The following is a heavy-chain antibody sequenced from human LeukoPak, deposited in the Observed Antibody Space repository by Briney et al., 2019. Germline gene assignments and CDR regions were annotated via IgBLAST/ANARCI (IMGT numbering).Heavy chain of an antibody. CDR2: ISSSGSTI. V-gene: IGHV3-11*04. J-gene: IGHJ4*02. D-gene: IGHD6-19*01. CDR1: GFTFSDYY. Sequence: GGPLRLSCAASGFTFSDYYMSWIRQAPGKGLEWVSYISSSGSTIFYADSVKGPFTVSRDNAKNSLYLQMNSLRAEDTAVYYCARDGSIAVEFDYWGQGTLVTVSS. CDR3: ARDGSIAVEFDY.